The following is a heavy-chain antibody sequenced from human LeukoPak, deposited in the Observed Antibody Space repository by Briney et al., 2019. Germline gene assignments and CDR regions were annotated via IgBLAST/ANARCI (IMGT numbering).Heavy chain of an antibody. D-gene: IGHD5-24*01. CDR2: INHSGST. J-gene: IGHJ4*02. CDR1: GGSFSGYY. Sequence: SETLSLTCAVYGGSFSGYYWSWIRQPPGKGLEWIGEINHSGSTNYNPSLKSRVTISVDTSKNQFSLKLSSVTAADTAVYYCARGDRDGYNRWGQGTLLTVSS. CDR3: ARGDRDGYNR. V-gene: IGHV4-34*01.